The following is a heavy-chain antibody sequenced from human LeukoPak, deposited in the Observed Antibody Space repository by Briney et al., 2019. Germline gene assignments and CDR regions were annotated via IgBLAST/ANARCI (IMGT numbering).Heavy chain of an antibody. D-gene: IGHD5-24*01. CDR3: ARASDPWLQLT. J-gene: IGHJ5*02. CDR1: GFTFSNYW. Sequence: GGSLILSCAASGFTFSNYWMIWVRPAPGKGLEWVGNIKQDGSEKRYADSVRGRFSISRDNAQTSLYLQMNSLRAEDTAVYYCARASDPWLQLTWGQGTLVTVSS. CDR2: IKQDGSEK. V-gene: IGHV3-7*05.